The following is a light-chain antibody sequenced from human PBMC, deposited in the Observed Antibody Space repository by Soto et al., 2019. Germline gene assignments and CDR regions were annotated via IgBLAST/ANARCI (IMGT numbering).Light chain of an antibody. CDR1: SSDVGSYNY. CDR2: EVN. CDR3: GSYADSNNYV. J-gene: IGLJ1*01. V-gene: IGLV2-8*01. Sequence: ALTQPPSASGSPGQSVTISCTGTSSDVGSYNYVSWYQHHPGKAPKVMIYEVNKRPSGVPDRFSGSKSGNTASLTVSGLQAEDEADYYCGSYADSNNYVFGTGTKLTVL.